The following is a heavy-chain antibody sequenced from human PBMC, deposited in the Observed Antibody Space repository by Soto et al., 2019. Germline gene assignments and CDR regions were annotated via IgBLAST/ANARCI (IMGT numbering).Heavy chain of an antibody. Sequence: HGESLKISCDDSGYRFTSYWIAWVRQMPGKGLEWMGTIYVDDSDTTYSPSFQGQVTISADKSSSSAYLQWSSLKASDSAMYYCARLRIQSGNFRSFDYWGQGTLVTVSS. J-gene: IGHJ4*02. D-gene: IGHD1-1*01. CDR3: ARLRIQSGNFRSFDY. CDR2: IYVDDSDT. V-gene: IGHV5-51*01. CDR1: GYRFTSYW.